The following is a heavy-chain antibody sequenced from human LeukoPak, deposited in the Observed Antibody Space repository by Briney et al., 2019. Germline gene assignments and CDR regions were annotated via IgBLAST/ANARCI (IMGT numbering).Heavy chain of an antibody. CDR1: GFTFSSYS. CDR2: ISSSSSTI. J-gene: IGHJ4*02. D-gene: IGHD7-27*01. CDR3: AKDGGLWVSAHWGDS. V-gene: IGHV3-48*01. Sequence: QTGGSLRLSCAASGFTFSSYSMNWVRQAPGKGLEWVSYISSSSSTIYYADSVKGRFTVSRDNSKNTLFLQMNSLRAEDTAVYYCAKDGGLWVSAHWGDSWGRGTLVTVSS.